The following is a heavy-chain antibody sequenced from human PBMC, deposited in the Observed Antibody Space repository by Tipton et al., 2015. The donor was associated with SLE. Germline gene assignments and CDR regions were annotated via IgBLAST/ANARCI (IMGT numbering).Heavy chain of an antibody. CDR3: ARGRPPWGLRPFDY. CDR2: INHSGRT. CDR1: GGSFSGYY. D-gene: IGHD3-16*01. Sequence: TLSLTCAVYGGSFSGYYWSWIRQPPGKGLEWIGEINHSGRTNYNPSLKSRVTISVDTSKNQFSLKLSSVTAADTAVYYCARGRPPWGLRPFDYWGQGTLVTVSS. V-gene: IGHV4-34*01. J-gene: IGHJ4*02.